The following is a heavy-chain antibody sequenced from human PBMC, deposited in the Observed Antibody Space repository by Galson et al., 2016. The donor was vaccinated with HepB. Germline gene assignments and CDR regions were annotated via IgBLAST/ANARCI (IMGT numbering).Heavy chain of an antibody. V-gene: IGHV5-51*01. D-gene: IGHD3-16*01. J-gene: IGHJ6*02. CDR1: GYIFTAYW. CDR2: IYPDDSDS. CDR3: ARTMMTEYGLDV. Sequence: QSGAEVKKPGESLQISCKASGYIFTAYWIGWVRQMPGKGLEWMGIIYPDDSDSRYSPSFQGQVTISVDKSISTAYLQWSSLKASDTAMYYCARTMMTEYGLDVWGQGTTVTVSS.